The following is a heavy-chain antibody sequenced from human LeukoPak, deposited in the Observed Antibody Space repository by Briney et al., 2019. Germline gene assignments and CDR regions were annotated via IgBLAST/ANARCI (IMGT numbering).Heavy chain of an antibody. CDR3: ARECIDGYYESSGYDL. V-gene: IGHV3-7*01. CDR2: IKDDGSRK. D-gene: IGHD3-22*01. Sequence: GGSLRLSCAASGFSLSGYWMTWVRQAPGKGLEWVANIKDDGSRKHDVDSARGRFTISRDNAKNSLYLDMNSLRAEDTAAYYCARECIDGYYESSGYDLWGQGTLVTVSS. J-gene: IGHJ4*02. CDR1: GFSLSGYW.